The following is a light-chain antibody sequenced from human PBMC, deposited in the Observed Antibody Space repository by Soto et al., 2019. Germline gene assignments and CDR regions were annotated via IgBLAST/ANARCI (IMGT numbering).Light chain of an antibody. Sequence: QSALTQPASVSGSPGQSITISCTGTNSGVGGYKYVSWYQQHPGKAPKLMIYDVSIRPSGVSDRFSGSKSGNTASLTISGLQAEDEADYYCSSYTGTIRVFGGGTKVTVL. CDR3: SSYTGTIRV. CDR2: DVS. CDR1: NSGVGGYKY. V-gene: IGLV2-14*03. J-gene: IGLJ3*02.